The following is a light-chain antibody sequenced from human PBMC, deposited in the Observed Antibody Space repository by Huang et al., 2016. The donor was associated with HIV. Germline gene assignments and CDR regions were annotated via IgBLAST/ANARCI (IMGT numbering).Light chain of an antibody. J-gene: IGKJ1*01. CDR2: GAS. CDR3: QQYGSSPGT. Sequence: EIVLTQSPDTLPLSPGERATVSCRASSRVSSNSFAWYQQKPGQSPRLLIYGASNRATGIPDRFTGSGSATEFTLTISRLEPEDFAMYYCQQYGSSPGTFGQGTKVEVK. CDR1: SRVSSNS. V-gene: IGKV3-20*01.